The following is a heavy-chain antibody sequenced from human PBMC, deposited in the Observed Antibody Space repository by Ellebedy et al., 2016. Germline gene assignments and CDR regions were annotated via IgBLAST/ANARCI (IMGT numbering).Heavy chain of an antibody. V-gene: IGHV1-69*13. CDR2: IILISGTT. D-gene: IGHD5-18*01. CDR3: ARALYSYGYGNYLYMDV. J-gene: IGHJ6*03. Sequence: SVKVSXXAVGGTFSSYAISWVRQAPGQGLEWMGGIILISGTTSYAQKFQGRVTITAVESTRTVYMELRSLRSEDTAVYYCARALYSYGYGNYLYMDVWGEGTTVTIFS. CDR1: GGTFSSYA.